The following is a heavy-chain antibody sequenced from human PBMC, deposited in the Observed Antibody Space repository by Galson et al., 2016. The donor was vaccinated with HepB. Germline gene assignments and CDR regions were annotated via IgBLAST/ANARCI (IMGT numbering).Heavy chain of an antibody. J-gene: IGHJ4*02. CDR3: ARLNRGGDYFDY. CDR2: IYYSGSR. D-gene: IGHD3-10*01. V-gene: IGHV4-39*01. CDR1: RGSISSSDSY. Sequence: SETLSLTCTVSRGSISSSDSYWAWIRQPPGKGLEWIGSIYYSGSRYFNPSLKSRVTVSIDTSKSQFFLKLTSVTAADTAVYFCARLNRGGDYFDYWGQGTLVTVSS.